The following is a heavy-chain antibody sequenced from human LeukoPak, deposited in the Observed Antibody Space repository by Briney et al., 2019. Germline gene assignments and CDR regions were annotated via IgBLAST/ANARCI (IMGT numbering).Heavy chain of an antibody. V-gene: IGHV4-59*01. Sequence: SETLSLTCTVSGGSISSYYWSWIRQPPGKGLEWIGYIYYSGSTNYNPSLKSRVTISVDTSKNQFSLKLSSVTAADTAVYYCARDPGYCSSTSCYTWFDPWGQGTLVTVPS. J-gene: IGHJ5*02. D-gene: IGHD2-2*02. CDR3: ARDPGYCSSTSCYTWFDP. CDR2: IYYSGST. CDR1: GGSISSYY.